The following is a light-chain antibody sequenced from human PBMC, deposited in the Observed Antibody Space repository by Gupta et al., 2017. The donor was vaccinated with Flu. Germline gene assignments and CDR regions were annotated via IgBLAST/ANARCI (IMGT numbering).Light chain of an antibody. CDR3: HVWDSSTVV. Sequence: SYELTQAPSVSVALVQTARVTCGGNNIGSRSVHWYQQRPGQAPVLVIYRVTNRPSGIPERFSGSNSGNTATMTISGAQGGDEADYYCHVWDSSTVVFGGGTKLTVL. CDR1: NIGSRS. J-gene: IGLJ3*02. V-gene: IGLV3-9*01. CDR2: RVT.